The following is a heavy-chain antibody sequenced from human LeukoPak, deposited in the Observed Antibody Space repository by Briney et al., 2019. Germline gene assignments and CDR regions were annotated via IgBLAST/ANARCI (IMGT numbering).Heavy chain of an antibody. Sequence: SVKVSCKASGGTFSSYAISWVRQAPGQGLEWMGRIIPILGTANYAQKFQGRVTITTDESTSTAYMELSSLRSEDTAVYYCARDTATIYGDSDPNWFDPWGQGTLVTVSS. D-gene: IGHD4-17*01. CDR3: ARDTATIYGDSDPNWFDP. J-gene: IGHJ5*02. CDR1: GGTFSSYA. CDR2: IIPILGTA. V-gene: IGHV1-69*11.